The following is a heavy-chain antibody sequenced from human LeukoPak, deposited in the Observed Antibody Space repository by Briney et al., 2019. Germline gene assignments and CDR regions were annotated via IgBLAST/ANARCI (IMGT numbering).Heavy chain of an antibody. Sequence: SETLSLTCTVSGGSISSYYWSWIRQPAGKGLEWIGRIYNSGSTNYNPSLKSRVTMSVATSKNQFSLKLSSVTAADTAVYYCARDSTGGSGSYYTYFDYWGQGTLVTVSS. CDR3: ARDSTGGSGSYYTYFDY. J-gene: IGHJ4*02. CDR1: GGSISSYY. D-gene: IGHD3-10*01. CDR2: IYNSGST. V-gene: IGHV4-4*07.